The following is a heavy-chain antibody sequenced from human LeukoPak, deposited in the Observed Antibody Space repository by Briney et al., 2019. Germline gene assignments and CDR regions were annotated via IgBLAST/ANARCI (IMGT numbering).Heavy chain of an antibody. CDR2: ISWDGGST. V-gene: IGHV3-43*01. D-gene: IGHD6-13*01. Sequence: GGSLRLSCAASGFTFDDYTMHWVRQAPGKGLEWVSLISWDGGSTYYADSVKSRFTISRDNSKNSLYLQMNSLRTEDTALYYCAKDYTPKYSSSWYAHWGQGTLVTVSS. J-gene: IGHJ5*02. CDR1: GFTFDDYT. CDR3: AKDYTPKYSSSWYAH.